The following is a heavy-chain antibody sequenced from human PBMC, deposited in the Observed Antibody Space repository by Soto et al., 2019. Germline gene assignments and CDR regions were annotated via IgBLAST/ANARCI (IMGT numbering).Heavy chain of an antibody. V-gene: IGHV4-39*01. CDR2: IYYSGST. CDR3: ARHAVHSSGFTEY. CDR1: GGSIISISYY. D-gene: IGHD6-19*01. J-gene: IGHJ4*02. Sequence: TSETLSLTCTVAGGSIISISYYWGWIRQPPGKGLEWIGSIYYSGSTYYNPSLKSRVTISVDTSKNQFSLKLSSVTAADTAVYYCARHAVHSSGFTEYWGQRTLVTVSS.